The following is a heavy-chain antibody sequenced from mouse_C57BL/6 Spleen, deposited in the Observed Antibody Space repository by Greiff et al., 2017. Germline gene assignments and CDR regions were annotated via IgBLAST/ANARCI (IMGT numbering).Heavy chain of an antibody. CDR3: ARGGNYDAIDY. CDR1: EYEFPSHD. J-gene: IGHJ4*01. D-gene: IGHD2-1*01. Sequence: VQLKESGGGLVQPGESLKLSCESTEYEFPSHDMSWVRKTPEKRLELVAAINSDGGSTYYPDTMERRFIISIDNTEKTLYMQMSSLTSEDTALYYCARGGNYDAIDYWGQGTSVTVSA. CDR2: INSDGGST. V-gene: IGHV5-2*01.